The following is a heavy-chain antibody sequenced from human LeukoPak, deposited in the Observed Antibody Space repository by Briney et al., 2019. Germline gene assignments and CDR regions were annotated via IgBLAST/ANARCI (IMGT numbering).Heavy chain of an antibody. D-gene: IGHD6-13*01. Sequence: ASVKVSCKASGYTFTSHYMHWVRQAPGQGLEWMGIITTSGGSTSYAQNFQGRVTMTRDTSTSTVYMELTSLGSEDTAVYFCARARTIAAVGTDFDYWGQGTLVTVSS. CDR1: GYTFTSHY. CDR2: ITTSGGST. CDR3: ARARTIAAVGTDFDY. V-gene: IGHV1-46*01. J-gene: IGHJ4*02.